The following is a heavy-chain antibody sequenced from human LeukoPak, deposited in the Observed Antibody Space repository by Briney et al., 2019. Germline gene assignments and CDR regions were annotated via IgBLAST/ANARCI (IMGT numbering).Heavy chain of an antibody. Sequence: GGSLRLSCAASGFTFSSYAMSWVRQAPGKGLEWVSAISGSGGSTYYADSVKGRFTISRDNSKNTLYLQMNSLRAEDTAVYYCAKDPLPYSSSWYKRFDPWGQGTLVTVSS. CDR3: AKDPLPYSSSWYKRFDP. CDR1: GFTFSSYA. V-gene: IGHV3-23*01. D-gene: IGHD6-13*01. CDR2: ISGSGGST. J-gene: IGHJ5*02.